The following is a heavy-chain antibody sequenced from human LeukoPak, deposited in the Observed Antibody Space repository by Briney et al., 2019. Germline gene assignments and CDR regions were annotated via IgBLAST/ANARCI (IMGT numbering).Heavy chain of an antibody. CDR1: GGSFSSYY. CDR3: ARSREVTREYVSWFDP. V-gene: IGHV4-39*07. Sequence: SETLSLTCAVYGGSFSSYYWGWIRQPPGKGLEWIGSIYYSGSTYYNPSLKSRVTISVDTSKNQFSLKLSSVTAADTAVYYCARSREVTREYVSWFDPWGQGTLVTVSS. CDR2: IYYSGST. J-gene: IGHJ5*02. D-gene: IGHD2/OR15-2a*01.